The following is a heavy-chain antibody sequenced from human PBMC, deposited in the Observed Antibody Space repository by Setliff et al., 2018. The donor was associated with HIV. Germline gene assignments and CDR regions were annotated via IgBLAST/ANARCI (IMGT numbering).Heavy chain of an antibody. J-gene: IGHJ3*02. CDR2: IYTSGST. CDR3: ASDHLVTMIVVADDAFDI. Sequence: SETLSLTCTVSGGSISSYYWSWIRQPAGKGLEWIGRIYTSGSTNYNPSLKSLVTMSLDTSKNQFSLKLSSVTAADTAVYYCASDHLVTMIVVADDAFDIWGQGTMVTVSS. V-gene: IGHV4-4*07. CDR1: GGSISSYY. D-gene: IGHD3-22*01.